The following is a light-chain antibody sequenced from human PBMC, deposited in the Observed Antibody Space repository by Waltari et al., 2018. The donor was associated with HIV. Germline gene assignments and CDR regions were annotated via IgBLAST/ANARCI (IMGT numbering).Light chain of an antibody. CDR1: NFDLGGFNY. CDR2: EVK. Sequence: QSALTQPPSASGSPGQSVTISCTGTNFDLGGFNYVSWYQKHPDKAPRLIIFEVKKRPSGVPVRFSGSISGNTASLTVSGLQAEDEADYFCSSYRGDSRVLFGGGTKLTVL. J-gene: IGLJ2*01. CDR3: SSYRGDSRVL. V-gene: IGLV2-8*01.